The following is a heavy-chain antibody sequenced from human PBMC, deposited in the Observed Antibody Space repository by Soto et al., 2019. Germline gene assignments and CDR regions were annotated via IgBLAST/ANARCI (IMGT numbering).Heavy chain of an antibody. CDR3: ARVHYDNYWFDP. Sequence: GASVKVSCKASGYTFTSYYMHWMRQAPGQGLEWMGIINPSGGSTSYAQKLQGRVTMTRDTSTSTVYMELSSLRSEDTAVYYCARVHYDNYWFDPWGQGTLVTVSS. V-gene: IGHV1-46*01. D-gene: IGHD3-3*01. J-gene: IGHJ5*02. CDR2: INPSGGST. CDR1: GYTFTSYY.